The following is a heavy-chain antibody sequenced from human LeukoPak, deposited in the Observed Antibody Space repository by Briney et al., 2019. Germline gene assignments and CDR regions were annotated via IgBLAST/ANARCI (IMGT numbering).Heavy chain of an antibody. Sequence: ASVKVSCKASGYTFTSYAMNWVRQAPGQGLEWMGWVNTNTGNPTYAQGFTGRFVFSLDTSVSTAYLQISSLKAEDTAVYYCARDLRPIVVVERYYYYGMDVWGQGATVTVSS. D-gene: IGHD3-22*01. CDR3: ARDLRPIVVVERYYYYGMDV. CDR1: GYTFTSYA. CDR2: VNTNTGNP. J-gene: IGHJ6*02. V-gene: IGHV7-4-1*02.